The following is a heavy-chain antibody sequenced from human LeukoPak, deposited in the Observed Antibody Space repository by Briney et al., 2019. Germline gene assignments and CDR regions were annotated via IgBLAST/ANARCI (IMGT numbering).Heavy chain of an antibody. D-gene: IGHD6-19*01. J-gene: IGHJ6*02. CDR3: ARDGSQQWSFMDV. CDR1: VGSLSPYY. CDR2: IYYSVST. V-gene: IGHV4-59*01. Sequence: PSETLSLTCTVSVGSLSPYYWHWVRQPPREGLEWIGYIYYSVSTTYNPSLKSRVTISVDASKNEFSLKLSSVTAADTAVYYCARDGSQQWSFMDVWGQGTTVTVSS.